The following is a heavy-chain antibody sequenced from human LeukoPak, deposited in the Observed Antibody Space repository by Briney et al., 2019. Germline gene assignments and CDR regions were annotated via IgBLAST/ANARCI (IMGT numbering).Heavy chain of an antibody. CDR3: AKAPVTTCSGAYCYPFDY. CDR2: ISSSGSTV. D-gene: IGHD2-21*01. J-gene: IGHJ4*02. V-gene: IGHV3-11*01. CDR1: GFIFSDYY. Sequence: GGSLRLSCAASGFIFSDYYMSWIRQAPGKGLEWVSYISSSGSTVYYTDSVKGRFTISRDNAKDSLYLQMNRLRAEDAAVYYCAKAPVTTCSGAYCYPFDYWGQGTLVTVSS.